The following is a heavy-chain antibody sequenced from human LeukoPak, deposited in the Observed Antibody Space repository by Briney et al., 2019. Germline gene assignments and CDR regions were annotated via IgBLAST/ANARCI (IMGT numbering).Heavy chain of an antibody. CDR1: GFAFSGYW. CDR3: ARSVYSYYANWFDP. Sequence: GGSLRLSCAASGFAFSGYWMHWVRQAPGKGLVWVSRINSDGSSTTYADSVQDRFTISRDNAKNTLYLQMNSLRADDTAVYYCARSVYSYYANWFDPWGQGTLVTVSS. J-gene: IGHJ5*02. V-gene: IGHV3-74*01. D-gene: IGHD4-11*01. CDR2: INSDGSST.